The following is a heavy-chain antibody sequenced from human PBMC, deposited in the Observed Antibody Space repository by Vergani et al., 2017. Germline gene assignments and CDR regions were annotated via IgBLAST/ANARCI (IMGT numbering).Heavy chain of an antibody. Sequence: QVQLVQSGAEVQKPGASVKVSCKASGYTFTGYYMHWVRQAPGQGLEWMGWINPNSGGTNYAQKFQGRVTMTRDTSISTAYMELSRLRSDDTAVYYCARGPNIVVVPAAPPPDYWGQGTLVTVSS. J-gene: IGHJ4*02. CDR3: ARGPNIVVVPAAPPPDY. CDR1: GYTFTGYY. V-gene: IGHV1-2*02. D-gene: IGHD2-2*01. CDR2: INPNSGGT.